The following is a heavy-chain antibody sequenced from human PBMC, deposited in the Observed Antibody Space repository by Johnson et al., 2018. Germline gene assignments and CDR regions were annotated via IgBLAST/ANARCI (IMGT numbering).Heavy chain of an antibody. CDR3: ARDLGYNAFDI. J-gene: IGHJ3*02. Sequence: VQLVQSGGGLVQPGRSLRLSCAASGFTFDDYAMHWVRQAPGKGLEWVSGSSWNSGSIGYADSVKGRFTISRDNAKNSLYLQMNSLRAEDTALYYCARDLGYNAFDIWGQGTMVTVSS. D-gene: IGHD1-1*01. CDR1: GFTFDDYA. V-gene: IGHV3-9*01. CDR2: SSWNSGSI.